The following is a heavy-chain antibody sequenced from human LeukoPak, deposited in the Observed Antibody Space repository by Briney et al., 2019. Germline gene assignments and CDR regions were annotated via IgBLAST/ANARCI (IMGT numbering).Heavy chain of an antibody. D-gene: IGHD3-10*01. V-gene: IGHV1-69*13. CDR1: GGTFTNYA. J-gene: IGHJ6*02. CDR3: ASNYGSGMSYYGMDV. CDR2: IIPIFDTA. Sequence: SVKVSCKASGGTFTNYAISWVRQAPGQGLEWMGGIIPIFDTANYAQKFQGRVTITADESTSTAYMELSSLRSEDTAVYYCASNYGSGMSYYGMDVWGQGTTVAVSS.